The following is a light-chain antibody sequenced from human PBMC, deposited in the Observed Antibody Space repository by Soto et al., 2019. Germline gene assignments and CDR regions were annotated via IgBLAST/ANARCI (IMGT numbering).Light chain of an antibody. Sequence: EIVLSQSPDALSLSPGERVSLSCRASQYVSTNLAWYQQQPGQPPRLLIYDISNRATGIPARFSGSGSETEFALTITSLQSEDFAVYYCQQYDTWPLTFGGGTKVEIK. CDR2: DIS. CDR3: QQYDTWPLT. CDR1: QYVSTN. V-gene: IGKV3D-15*01. J-gene: IGKJ4*01.